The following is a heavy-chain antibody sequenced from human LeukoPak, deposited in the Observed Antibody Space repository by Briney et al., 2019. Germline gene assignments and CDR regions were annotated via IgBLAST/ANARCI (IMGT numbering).Heavy chain of an antibody. V-gene: IGHV3-11*04. CDR2: ISSSGSTI. CDR3: ARRFRRNYFDY. D-gene: IGHD3-10*01. J-gene: IGHJ4*02. Sequence: GGSLRLSCAASGFTFSDYYMSWIRQAPGKGLEWVSYISSSGSTIYYADSVKGRFTISRDNAENSVYLQMNSLRAEDTAVYYCARRFRRNYFDYWGQGTLVTVSS. CDR1: GFTFSDYY.